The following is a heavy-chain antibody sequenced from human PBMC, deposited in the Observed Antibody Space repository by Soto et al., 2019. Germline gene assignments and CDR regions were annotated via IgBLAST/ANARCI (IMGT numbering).Heavy chain of an antibody. Sequence: VVPLRLSCEASGVTFSSYSLTWVRQAPGKGLEWLSYISSSSNTIFYADSVKGRFTISRDSANSSLYLQLNRLGDDDTPVFSWGRGLGGGRAAFDFWGRGTPVTV. J-gene: IGHJ4*02. CDR2: ISSSSNTI. V-gene: IGHV3-48*02. CDR1: GVTFSSYS. D-gene: IGHD3-16*01. CDR3: GRGLGGGRAAFDF.